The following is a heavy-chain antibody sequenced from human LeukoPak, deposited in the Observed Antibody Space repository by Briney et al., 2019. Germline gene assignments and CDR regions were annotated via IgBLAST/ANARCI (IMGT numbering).Heavy chain of an antibody. CDR2: ISAYNGNT. V-gene: IGHV1-18*01. CDR3: ARDSPYSSGWYEFDY. CDR1: GYTFTSYG. J-gene: IGHJ4*02. D-gene: IGHD6-19*01. Sequence: ASVKVSCKASGYTFTSYGISWVRQAPGQGLEWMGWISAYNGNTNYAQKLQGRVTMTTDTSTSTAHMELRSLRSDDTAVYYCARDSPYSSGWYEFDYWGQGTLVTVSS.